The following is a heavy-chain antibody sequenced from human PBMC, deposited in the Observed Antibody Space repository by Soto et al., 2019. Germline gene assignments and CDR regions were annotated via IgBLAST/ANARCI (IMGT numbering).Heavy chain of an antibody. D-gene: IGHD3-10*01. CDR3: ARGRNPSNYYGSGNWRRYYYMDV. Sequence: TETLSITCTVYGGSINSSSYFWGWVRQPPGKGLECIGSIYYRGSTYYNPSLKSRATISLDTSKNQFSLKLSSVTAADTAVYYCARGRNPSNYYGSGNWRRYYYMDVWGKGTTVIVS. CDR1: GGSINSSSYF. CDR2: IYYRGST. J-gene: IGHJ6*03. V-gene: IGHV4-39*01.